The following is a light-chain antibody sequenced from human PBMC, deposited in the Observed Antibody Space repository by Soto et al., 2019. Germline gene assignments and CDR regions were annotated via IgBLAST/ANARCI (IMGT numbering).Light chain of an antibody. J-gene: IGKJ1*01. CDR1: QSLNSNS. CDR2: NAS. CDR3: HQYGSSPWT. V-gene: IGKV3-20*01. Sequence: EIVLTQSPGTLSVSPGERATLSCRASQSLNSNSLAWYQQKPGQAPRLLIYNASNRATGIPDRFSGSGSGTDFTLTISRVEPEDFAVYYCHQYGSSPWTLGQGTKVDIK.